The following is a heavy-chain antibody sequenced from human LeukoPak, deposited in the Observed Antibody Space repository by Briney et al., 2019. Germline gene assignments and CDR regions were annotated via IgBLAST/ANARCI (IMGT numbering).Heavy chain of an antibody. CDR2: IYTSGST. J-gene: IGHJ5*02. V-gene: IGHV4-61*02. CDR1: GASISSTSYY. CDR3: ARDMTYRSSWGFNWFDP. Sequence: SETLSLTCTVSGASISSTSYYWSWIRQPAGKGLEWIGRIYTSGSTNYNPSLKSRVTISIDTSKNQFSLKLSSVTAADTAVYYCARDMTYRSSWGFNWFDPWGQGTLVTVSS. D-gene: IGHD6-13*01.